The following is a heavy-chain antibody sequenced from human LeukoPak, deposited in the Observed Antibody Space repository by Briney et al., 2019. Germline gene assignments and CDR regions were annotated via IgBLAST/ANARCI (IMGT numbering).Heavy chain of an antibody. Sequence: GGSLRLSCAASGFTFTDYYMSWIRQVPGKGLEWVSYITNSNVYTAYADSVKDRFTISRDNAKNSLYLQMNSLRAEDTAVYYCARDRGYCSGGSCYLHYFDYWGQGTLVTVSS. D-gene: IGHD2-15*01. J-gene: IGHJ4*02. V-gene: IGHV3-11*06. CDR1: GFTFTDYY. CDR2: ITNSNVYT. CDR3: ARDRGYCSGGSCYLHYFDY.